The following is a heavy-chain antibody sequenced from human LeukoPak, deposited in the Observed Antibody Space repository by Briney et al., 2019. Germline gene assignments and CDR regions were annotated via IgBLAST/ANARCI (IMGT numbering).Heavy chain of an antibody. V-gene: IGHV3-53*01. D-gene: IGHD3-22*01. CDR2: IYSSGST. Sequence: TGGSLRLSCAGSGFTATTNYMSWVRQPPGKGLEWVSVIYSSGSTSYADSVKGRFTISRDSSKNTLYLQMNSLRAEDTAVYYCARDIVDWGQGTLVTVSS. CDR3: ARDIVD. CDR1: GFTATTNY. J-gene: IGHJ4*02.